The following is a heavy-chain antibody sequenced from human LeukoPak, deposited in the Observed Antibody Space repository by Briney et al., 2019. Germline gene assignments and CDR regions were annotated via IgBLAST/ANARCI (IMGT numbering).Heavy chain of an antibody. D-gene: IGHD2-2*01. J-gene: IGHJ4*02. CDR3: ARDPADIVVVPAANYPDY. CDR2: ISYDGSNK. CDR1: GFTFSSYA. Sequence: PSGGSLRLSCAASGFTFSSYAMHWVRQAPGKGLEWVAVISYDGSNKYYADSVKSRFTISRDNSKNTLYLQMNSLRAEDTAVYYCARDPADIVVVPAANYPDYWGQGTLVTVSS. V-gene: IGHV3-30-3*01.